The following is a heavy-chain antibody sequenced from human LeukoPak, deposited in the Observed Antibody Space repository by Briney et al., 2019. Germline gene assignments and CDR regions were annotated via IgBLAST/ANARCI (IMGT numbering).Heavy chain of an antibody. J-gene: IGHJ5*02. D-gene: IGHD2-21*02. V-gene: IGHV3-53*01. CDR2: IYRGGNT. Sequence: GESLRLSCAASRLTVSSNFMHWVRQAPGRGLEWVSVIYRGGNTYYADSVKGRFTISRDDSKNTVYLQMNSLRVEDTAVYYCARDRTAHSLWLDPWGQGTLVIVSS. CDR1: RLTVSSNF. CDR3: ARDRTAHSLWLDP.